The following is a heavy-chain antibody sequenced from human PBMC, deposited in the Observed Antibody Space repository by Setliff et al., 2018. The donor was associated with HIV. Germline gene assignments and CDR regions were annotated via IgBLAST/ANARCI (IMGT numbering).Heavy chain of an antibody. Sequence: SETLSLTCAVYGGSFSGYFWSWIRQSPGKGLEWIGEFRHSGNTNYNPSLKSRVTISVDTSKNQFSLKLSSVTAADTAVYYCAKDWGAGAIHDYWGQGTLVTVSS. V-gene: IGHV4-34*01. D-gene: IGHD1-26*01. CDR3: AKDWGAGAIHDY. CDR1: GGSFSGYF. J-gene: IGHJ4*02. CDR2: FRHSGNT.